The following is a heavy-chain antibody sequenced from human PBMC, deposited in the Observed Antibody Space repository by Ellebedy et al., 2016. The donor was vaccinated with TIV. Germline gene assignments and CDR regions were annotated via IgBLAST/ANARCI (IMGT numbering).Heavy chain of an antibody. CDR1: GFTAFNFA. V-gene: IGHV3-23*01. D-gene: IGHD2-2*01. Sequence: PGGSLRLSCEASGFTAFNFAMSWVRQAPGKGLEWVSAVGGGDDRTFYADAVKGRFTISRDNSKTTVTLQMQSLRAEDTALYYCAKGHAASFFYLFDSWGQGTLVTVSS. CDR2: VGGGDDRT. J-gene: IGHJ5*01. CDR3: AKGHAASFFYLFDS.